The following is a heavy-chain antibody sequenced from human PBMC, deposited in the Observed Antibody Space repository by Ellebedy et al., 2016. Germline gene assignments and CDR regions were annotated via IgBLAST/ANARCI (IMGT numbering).Heavy chain of an antibody. D-gene: IGHD5-12*01. Sequence: GESLKISXSGSGFIFSRYSMNWVRQAPGKGLEWVALISYSGHNQYYADSVKGRFTISRDNSKNTLYLNMDSLTPEDTAVYFCARGVGGSRGRIDPWGQGTLVAVSS. CDR3: ARGVGGSRGRIDP. V-gene: IGHV3-30*01. CDR2: ISYSGHNQ. J-gene: IGHJ5*02. CDR1: GFIFSRYS.